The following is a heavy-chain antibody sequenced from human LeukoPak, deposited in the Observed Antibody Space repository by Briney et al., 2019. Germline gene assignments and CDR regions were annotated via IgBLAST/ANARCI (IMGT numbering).Heavy chain of an antibody. CDR2: IKQDRSEK. CDR3: ARVRRAKRQNRYYFYYYMDV. Sequence: GGSLRLSCAASGFTFSSYWMSWVRQAPGKGLEWVANIKQDRSEKYYVDSVKGRFTISRDNAKDSLYLQMNSLRAEDMAVHFCARVRRAKRQNRYYFYYYMDVWGKGTTVTVSS. CDR1: GFTFSSYW. J-gene: IGHJ6*03. V-gene: IGHV3-7*01.